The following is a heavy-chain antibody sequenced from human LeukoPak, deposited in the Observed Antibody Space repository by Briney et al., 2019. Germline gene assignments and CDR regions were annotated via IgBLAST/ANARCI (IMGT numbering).Heavy chain of an antibody. CDR3: ARGARYFDWLFDY. J-gene: IGHJ4*02. D-gene: IGHD3-9*01. V-gene: IGHV3-9*01. CDR2: ISWNSGSI. Sequence: GGSLRLSCAASGFTFDDYAMHWVRQAPGKGLEWASGISWNSGSIGYADSVKGRFTISRDNAKNSLYLQMNSLRAEDTALYYCARGARYFDWLFDYWGQGTLVTVSS. CDR1: GFTFDDYA.